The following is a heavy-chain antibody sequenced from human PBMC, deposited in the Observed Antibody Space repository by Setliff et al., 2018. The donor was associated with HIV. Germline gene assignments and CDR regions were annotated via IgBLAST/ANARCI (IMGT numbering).Heavy chain of an antibody. Sequence: SETLSLTCTVSGGSISSGIYYWSWIRQPAGKGLEWIGRIYTSGSTNYNPSLKSRVTISVDTSKNQFSLKLSSVTAADTAVYYCARDEYYFDYWGQGTLVTVSS. CDR1: GGSISSGIYY. J-gene: IGHJ4*02. V-gene: IGHV4-61*02. CDR3: ARDEYYFDY. CDR2: IYTSGST.